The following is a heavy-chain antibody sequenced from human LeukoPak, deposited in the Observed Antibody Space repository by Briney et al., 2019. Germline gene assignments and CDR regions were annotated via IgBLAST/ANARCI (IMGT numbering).Heavy chain of an antibody. J-gene: IGHJ6*03. CDR1: GYTFTSYD. V-gene: IGHV1-69*13. D-gene: IGHD6-13*01. Sequence: SVKVSCKASGYTFTSYDINWVRQAPGQGLEWMGGIIPIFGTANYAQKFQGRVTITADESTSTAYMELSSLRSGDTAVYYCALRSSSWEVYYYYYMDVWGKGTTVTVSS. CDR3: ALRSSSWEVYYYYYMDV. CDR2: IIPIFGTA.